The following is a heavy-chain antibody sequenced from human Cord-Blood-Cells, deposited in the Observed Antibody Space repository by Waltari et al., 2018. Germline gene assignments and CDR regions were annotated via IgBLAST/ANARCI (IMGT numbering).Heavy chain of an antibody. V-gene: IGHV4-59*08. CDR3: ARQGSGSYDAFDI. CDR1: GCSISSYY. D-gene: IGHD3-10*01. CDR2: IYYSGST. Sequence: QLQLQESGPGLGKHSQTLSLYCTVAGCSISSYYWSWIRKPPGKGLEWIGYIYYSGSTNYNPSLKSRVTISVDTSKNQFSLKLSSVTAADTAVYYCARQGSGSYDAFDIWGQGTMVTVSS. J-gene: IGHJ3*02.